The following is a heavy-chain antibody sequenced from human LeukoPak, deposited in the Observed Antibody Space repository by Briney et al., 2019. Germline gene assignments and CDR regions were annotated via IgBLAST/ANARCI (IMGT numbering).Heavy chain of an antibody. CDR3: AKTVDYTWFDP. CDR2: ISSSGST. CDR1: GGSISSYY. D-gene: IGHD3-9*01. V-gene: IGHV4-4*07. Sequence: SETLSLTCTVSGGSISSYYWSWIRQPAGNGLEWIGHISSSGSTTYNPPLKSRVTMSVDTSKNQISLKLISVTAADTAVYYCAKTVDYTWFDPWGQGTLVTVSS. J-gene: IGHJ5*02.